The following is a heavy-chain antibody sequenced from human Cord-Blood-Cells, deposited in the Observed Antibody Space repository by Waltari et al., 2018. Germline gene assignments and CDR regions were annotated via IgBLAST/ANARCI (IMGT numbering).Heavy chain of an antibody. Sequence: VQLQESGPGLVKPSETLSLTCTVPGGSVSSGSYYWSWTRQPAGKGLEWIGYIYYSGSTNYNPTLKSRVTISVDTSKNQFSLKLSSVTAADTAVYYCARVCYDILTGYYYFDYWGQGTLVTVSS. CDR3: ARVCYDILTGYYYFDY. CDR1: GGSVSSGSYY. J-gene: IGHJ4*02. D-gene: IGHD3-9*01. V-gene: IGHV4-61*01. CDR2: IYYSGST.